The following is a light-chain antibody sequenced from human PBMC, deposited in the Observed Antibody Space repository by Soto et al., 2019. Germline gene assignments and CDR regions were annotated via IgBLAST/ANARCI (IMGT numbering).Light chain of an antibody. CDR3: QKYGGSPRT. CDR2: GAS. J-gene: IGKJ5*01. Sequence: EIVLTQSPGTLSLSPVERATLSCRASQSVSSSYLAWYQQKPGQAPRLLIYGASSRTTGIPDRFSGSGSGTNFTLTISRLETEDFAVYYCQKYGGSPRTFGQGTRREIK. CDR1: QSVSSSY. V-gene: IGKV3-20*01.